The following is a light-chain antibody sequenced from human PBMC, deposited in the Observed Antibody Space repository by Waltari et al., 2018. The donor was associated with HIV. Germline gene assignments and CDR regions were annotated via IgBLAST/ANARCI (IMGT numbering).Light chain of an antibody. CDR2: GAS. J-gene: IGKJ4*01. V-gene: IGKV3D-15*01. CDR1: QSIRTN. CDR3: QQYHNWPIT. Sequence: ILMTQSPVTLSVSPGERATLSCWASQSIRTNLAWYEQKPGQTPRLLIYGASTRATGTPARFSGSGSGTEFTLTISSLQPEDLAFYYCQQYHNWPITFGGGTKVEIK.